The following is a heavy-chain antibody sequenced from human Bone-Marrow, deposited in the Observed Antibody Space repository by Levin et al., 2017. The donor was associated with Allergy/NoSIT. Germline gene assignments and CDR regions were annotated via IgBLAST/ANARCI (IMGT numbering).Heavy chain of an antibody. V-gene: IGHV3-11*03. J-gene: IGHJ4*02. Sequence: GGSLRLSCAASGFTFSDYYMSWIRQAPGQGLEWLSYISGSSSYTNNADSVKGRFTISRDNTKNSLYLQMNSLRAEDTAVYYCARIKWRLTGYYIDFWGQGTLVTVSS. CDR2: ISGSSSYT. CDR3: ARIKWRLTGYYIDF. CDR1: GFTFSDYY. D-gene: IGHD3-9*01.